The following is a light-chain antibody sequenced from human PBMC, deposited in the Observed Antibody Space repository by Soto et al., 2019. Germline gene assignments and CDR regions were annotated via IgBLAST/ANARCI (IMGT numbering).Light chain of an antibody. Sequence: EIVLTQSPANLALSPGERATLSCRASQSVSNYLGWYQQKPGQAPRLLIYDASNRATGIPAKFSGSGSGTDFTLTIISLEPEDFAVYDCQQRSTWPLTFGGGTKVEIK. CDR3: QQRSTWPLT. J-gene: IGKJ4*01. CDR2: DAS. CDR1: QSVSNY. V-gene: IGKV3-11*01.